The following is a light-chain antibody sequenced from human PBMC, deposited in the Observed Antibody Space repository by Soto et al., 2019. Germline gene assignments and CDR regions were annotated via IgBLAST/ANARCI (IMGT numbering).Light chain of an antibody. V-gene: IGKV1-5*03. CDR3: QQYNDNWT. CDR1: QSISSW. J-gene: IGKJ1*01. CDR2: KAS. Sequence: DIQMTQSPSTLSASVGDRVTITCRASQSISSWLAWYQQKPGTAPNLLIYKASTLQSGVPSRFSGSGSGTEFTLTISSLQPDDSATEYCQQYNDNWTFGQGTKVEIK.